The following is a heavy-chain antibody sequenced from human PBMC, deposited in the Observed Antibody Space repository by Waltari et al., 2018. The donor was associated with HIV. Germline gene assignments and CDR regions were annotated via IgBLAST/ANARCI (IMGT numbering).Heavy chain of an antibody. CDR2: ISSSGTFT. CDR1: GFTFNSYS. D-gene: IGHD6-13*01. CDR3: ARDSRDNSWSLNFFDP. Sequence: EVQLVESGGGPVKPGGSLRLSCRASGFTFNSYSLHWVRQARGNGLEWISSISSSGTFTHYAYSVKGRFTIARDNANKSVYLQMNSLRAEDTAVYYCARDSRDNSWSLNFFDPWGQGTLVTVSS. V-gene: IGHV3-21*01. J-gene: IGHJ5*02.